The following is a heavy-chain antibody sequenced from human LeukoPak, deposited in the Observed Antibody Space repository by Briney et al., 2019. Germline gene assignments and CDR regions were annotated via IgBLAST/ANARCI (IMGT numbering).Heavy chain of an antibody. CDR2: FSTSGDAT. D-gene: IGHD6-19*01. CDR1: GFTFSNYA. Sequence: PGGSLRLSCAASGFTFSNYAMSWVRQAPGKGLEWVSAFSTSGDATYYADSVKGRFTISRDNAKNSLYLQMNSLRAEDTAVYYCARESRIAVASFDLWGRGTLVTVSS. J-gene: IGHJ2*01. V-gene: IGHV3-23*01. CDR3: ARESRIAVASFDL.